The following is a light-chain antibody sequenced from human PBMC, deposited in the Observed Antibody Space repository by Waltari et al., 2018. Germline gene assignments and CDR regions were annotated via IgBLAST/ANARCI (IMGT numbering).Light chain of an antibody. CDR3: QQYGSSPGT. V-gene: IGKV3-20*01. Sequence: EIVLTQSPGTLSLSPGERATLSCRASQSVSSSYLAWYQQKPGKTPRLLIYGTSNRATGIPDRFSGSGSETDFTLTVSRLEPEDFAVYYCQQYGSSPGTFGQGTKVEIK. J-gene: IGKJ1*01. CDR1: QSVSSSY. CDR2: GTS.